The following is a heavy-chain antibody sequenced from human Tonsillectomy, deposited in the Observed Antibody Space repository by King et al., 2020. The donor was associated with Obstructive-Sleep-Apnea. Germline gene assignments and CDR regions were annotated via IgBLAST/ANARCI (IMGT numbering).Heavy chain of an antibody. CDR1: GFTFSSYG. J-gene: IGHJ6*02. CDR2: ISYDGSNK. CDR3: AKVLFELWVGELPSGMDV. V-gene: IGHV3-30*18. Sequence: LQLVQSGGGVVQPGRSLRLSCAASGFTFSSYGMHWVRQAPGKGLEWVAVISYDGSNKYYADSVKGRFTISRDNSKNTLYLQMNSLRAEETAVYYCAKVLFELWVGELPSGMDVWGQGTTVTVSS. D-gene: IGHD3-10*01.